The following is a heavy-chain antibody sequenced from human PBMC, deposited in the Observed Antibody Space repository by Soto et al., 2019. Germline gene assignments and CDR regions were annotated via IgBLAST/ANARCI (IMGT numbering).Heavy chain of an antibody. D-gene: IGHD6-19*01. V-gene: IGHV6-1*01. CDR2: TYYRSKWYN. J-gene: IGHJ5*02. CDR1: GDSVSSNSAA. CDR3: ASGHIAVAGFWFDP. Sequence: SQTLSLTCAISGDSVSSNSAAWNWIRQSPSRGLEWLGRTYYRSKWYNDYAVSVKSRITINPDTSKNQFSLQLNSVTPEDTALYFCASGHIAVAGFWFDPWGQGTLVTV.